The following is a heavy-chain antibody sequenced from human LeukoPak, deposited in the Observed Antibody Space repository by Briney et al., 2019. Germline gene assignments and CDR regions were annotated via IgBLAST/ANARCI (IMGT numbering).Heavy chain of an antibody. D-gene: IGHD3-16*02. CDR3: AKYPTTYVWGSYRCYFDY. CDR2: ISGSGGST. J-gene: IGHJ4*02. V-gene: IGHV3-23*01. Sequence: GGSLRLSCAASGFTFSSYAMSWVRQAPGKGLEWVSAISGSGGSTYYADSVKGRFTISRDNSKNTLYLQMNSLRAEDTAVYYCAKYPTTYVWGSYRCYFDYWGQGTLVTVSS. CDR1: GFTFSSYA.